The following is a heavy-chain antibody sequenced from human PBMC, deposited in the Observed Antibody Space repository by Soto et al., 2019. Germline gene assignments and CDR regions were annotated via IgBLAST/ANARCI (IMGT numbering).Heavy chain of an antibody. D-gene: IGHD1-7*01. CDR1: GYTFTSYY. J-gene: IGHJ3*02. Sequence: QVQLVQSGAEVKKPGASVKVSCKASGYTFTSYYMHWVRQAPGQGLEWMGIINPSGGSTSYAQKFQGRVTMPRDTSTSTVYMELSSLRSEDTAVYYCARARRTTRDAFDIWGQGTMVTVSS. CDR3: ARARRTTRDAFDI. CDR2: INPSGGST. V-gene: IGHV1-46*01.